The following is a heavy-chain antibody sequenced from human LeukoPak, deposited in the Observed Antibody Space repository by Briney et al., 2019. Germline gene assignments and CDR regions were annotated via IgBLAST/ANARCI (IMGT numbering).Heavy chain of an antibody. Sequence: RPGGSLRLSCAASGFTFSYYTMHWVRQAPGKGLEWVAVISYDGSNEYYADSVKGRFTISRDNSKNTLYLQMSSLRAEDTAVYYCVKDHYYDSSEVGGYFDYWGQGTLVTVSS. CDR3: VKDHYYDSSEVGGYFDY. J-gene: IGHJ4*02. CDR2: ISYDGSNE. V-gene: IGHV3-30*14. D-gene: IGHD3-22*01. CDR1: GFTFSYYT.